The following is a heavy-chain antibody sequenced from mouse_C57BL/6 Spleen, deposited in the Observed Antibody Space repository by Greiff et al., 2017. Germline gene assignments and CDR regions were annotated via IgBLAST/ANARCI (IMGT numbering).Heavy chain of an antibody. Sequence: VQLQQPGTELVKPGASVKLSCKASGYTFTSYWMHWVKQRPGQGLEWIGNINPSNGGTNYNEKFKSKATLTVDKSSSTAYMQLSSLTSEDSAVYCCARESIDDGYYVYFGYWGQGTTRTVSA. CDR3: ARESIDDGYYVYFGY. V-gene: IGHV1-53*01. CDR1: GYTFTSYW. CDR2: INPSNGGT. J-gene: IGHJ2*01. D-gene: IGHD2-3*01.